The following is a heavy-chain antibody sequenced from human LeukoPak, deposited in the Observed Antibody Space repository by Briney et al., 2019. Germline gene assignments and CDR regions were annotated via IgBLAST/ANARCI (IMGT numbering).Heavy chain of an antibody. CDR3: ARGHDSSGYYYPYFDY. Sequence: KPGGSLRLSCAASGFTFSSYSMNWVRQAPGKGLEWVSSISSSSSYIYYADSVKGRFTISRDNAKNSLYLQMNSLRAEDTAVYYCARGHDSSGYYYPYFDYWGQGTLVTVSS. D-gene: IGHD3-22*01. CDR1: GFTFSSYS. CDR2: ISSSSSYI. J-gene: IGHJ4*02. V-gene: IGHV3-21*01.